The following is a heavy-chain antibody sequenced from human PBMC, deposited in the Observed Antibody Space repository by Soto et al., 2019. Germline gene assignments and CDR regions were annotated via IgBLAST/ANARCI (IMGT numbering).Heavy chain of an antibody. CDR3: SRFIMVGGWFDPNYYHGMDV. V-gene: IGHV1-18*01. CDR1: GYTFSNYG. Sequence: QVQLVQSGAEVKKPGASVTVSCKTSGYTFSNYGINWVRQAPGQGLEWMGWISGYNGNTNYAQTVQGRVTMTTDTSTGTVYMELRSLKFYDTAIYYCSRFIMVGGWFDPNYYHGMDVWGQGTTVTVSS. D-gene: IGHD6-19*01. J-gene: IGHJ6*02. CDR2: ISGYNGNT.